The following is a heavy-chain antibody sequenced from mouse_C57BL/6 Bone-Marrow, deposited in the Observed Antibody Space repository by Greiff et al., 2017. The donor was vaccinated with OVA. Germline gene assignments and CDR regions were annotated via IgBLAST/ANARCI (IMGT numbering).Heavy chain of an antibody. CDR1: GFNIKDYY. CDR3: TQIPYYYGSSYHWYFDV. D-gene: IGHD1-1*01. CDR2: IDPEDGDT. Sequence: VQLQQSGAELVRPGASVKLSCTASGFNIKDYYMHWVKQRPEQGLEWIGRIDPEDGDTEYAPKFQGKATMTADTSSNTAYLQLSSLTSEDTAVYDCTQIPYYYGSSYHWYFDVWGTGTTVTVSS. V-gene: IGHV14-1*01. J-gene: IGHJ1*03.